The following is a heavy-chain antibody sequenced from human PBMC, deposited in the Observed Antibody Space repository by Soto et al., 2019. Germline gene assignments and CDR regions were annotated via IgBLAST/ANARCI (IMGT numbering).Heavy chain of an antibody. D-gene: IGHD5-18*01. CDR2: ISYSGST. V-gene: IGHV4-39*01. CDR3: ACIFSGGYSYGFYYYGLDV. CDR1: GGSMCIYGDY. J-gene: IGHJ6*02. Sequence: PSETMALASAVCGGSMCIYGDYGGWISQSPEKGFEWIASISYSGSTYYNPTLKSRLIISVDTSKNQFSLKLSSVTAADTAVYYCACIFSGGYSYGFYYYGLDVCGQGTTVTVSS.